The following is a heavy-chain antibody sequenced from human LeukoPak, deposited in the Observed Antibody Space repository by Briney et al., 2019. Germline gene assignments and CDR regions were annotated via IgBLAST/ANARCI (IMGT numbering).Heavy chain of an antibody. CDR3: ASDGSLGFDY. D-gene: IGHD7-27*01. CDR2: INPNSGDT. CDR1: GYAFTGYH. V-gene: IGHV1-2*02. J-gene: IGHJ4*02. Sequence: ASVKVSCKGSGYAFTGYHIHWVRQAPGQGPEWMGWINPNSGDTNYAQKFQGRVSLTGDTSISTVYMELSRLRSDDTAVYYCASDGSLGFDYWGQGTLVTVSS.